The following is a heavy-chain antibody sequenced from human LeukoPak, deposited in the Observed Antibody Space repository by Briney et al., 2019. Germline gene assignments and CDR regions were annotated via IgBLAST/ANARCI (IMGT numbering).Heavy chain of an antibody. CDR2: ISYDGSNK. J-gene: IGHJ3*02. Sequence: GGSLRLSCTASGFTFSSYAMHWVRQAPGKGLEWVAVISYDGSNKYYADSVKGRFTISRDNSKNTLYLQMNSLRAEDTAVYYCARDMVSSSGWPNDAFDIWGQRTMVTVSS. D-gene: IGHD6-19*01. CDR1: GFTFSSYA. V-gene: IGHV3-30*04. CDR3: ARDMVSSSGWPNDAFDI.